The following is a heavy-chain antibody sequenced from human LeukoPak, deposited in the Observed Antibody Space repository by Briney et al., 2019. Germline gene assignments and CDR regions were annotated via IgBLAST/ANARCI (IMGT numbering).Heavy chain of an antibody. Sequence: SETLSLTCAVSGYSISSGYYWGWIRQPPGKGLEWIGSIYYSGSTYYNPSLKSRVTISVDTSKNQFPLKLSSVTAADTAVYYCARLAYGDKPHALGPNDYWGQGTLVTVSS. J-gene: IGHJ4*02. V-gene: IGHV4-38-2*01. CDR1: GYSISSGYY. D-gene: IGHD4-17*01. CDR2: IYYSGST. CDR3: ARLAYGDKPHALGPNDY.